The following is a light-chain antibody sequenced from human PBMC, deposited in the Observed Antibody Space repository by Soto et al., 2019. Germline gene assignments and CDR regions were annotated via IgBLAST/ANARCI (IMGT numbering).Light chain of an antibody. V-gene: IGLV2-11*01. Sequence: QSVLTQPRSVSGSPGHSVTISCTGTSSDVGGYNYVSWYQQHPGKAPKLMIYDVSKRPSGVPDRFSGSKSGNTASLTISGLQAEDEADYSCCSYAGSYTWVFGGGTKVTVL. CDR3: CSYAGSYTWV. J-gene: IGLJ3*02. CDR2: DVS. CDR1: SSDVGGYNY.